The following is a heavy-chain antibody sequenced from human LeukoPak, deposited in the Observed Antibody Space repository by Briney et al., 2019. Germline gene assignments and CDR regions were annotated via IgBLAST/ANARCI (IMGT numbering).Heavy chain of an antibody. J-gene: IGHJ4*02. V-gene: IGHV3-30*02. CDR1: GFTLSSYG. CDR3: AKDQPSGSSSWYWDY. CDR2: IRSDGSYK. D-gene: IGHD6-13*01. Sequence: GGSLRLSCAASGFTLSSYGMHWVRQAPGKGLEWVAFIRSDGSYKYYADSVKGRFTISRDNSKNTLDLQMNSLRTEDTAVYYCAKDQPSGSSSWYWDYWGQGSLVTVSS.